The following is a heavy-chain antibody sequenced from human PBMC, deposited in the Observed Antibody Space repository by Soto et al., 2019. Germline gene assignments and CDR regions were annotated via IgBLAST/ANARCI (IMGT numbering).Heavy chain of an antibody. Sequence: GASVKVSCKVSGYTLTELSMHWVRQAPGKGLEWMGGFDPEDGETIYAQKFQGRVTMTEDTSTDTAYMELSSLRSEDTAVYYCATDLTYKAVAGYYFDYWGQGTLVTVSS. D-gene: IGHD6-19*01. CDR2: FDPEDGET. J-gene: IGHJ4*02. CDR1: GYTLTELS. CDR3: ATDLTYKAVAGYYFDY. V-gene: IGHV1-24*01.